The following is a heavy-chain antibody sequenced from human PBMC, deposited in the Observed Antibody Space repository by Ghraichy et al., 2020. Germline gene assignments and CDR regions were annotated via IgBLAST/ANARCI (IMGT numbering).Heavy chain of an antibody. CDR1: GFTFSSYG. J-gene: IGHJ4*02. D-gene: IGHD6-19*01. CDR2: IRYDGSNK. CDR3: ANENGDSGWYSSRFLSPLPLGLE. V-gene: IGHV3-30*02. Sequence: GGSLRLSCAASGFTFSSYGMHWVRQAPGKGLEWVAFIRYDGSNKYYADSVKGRFTISRDNSKNTLYLQMNSLRAEDTAVYYCANENGDSGWYSSRFLSPLPLGLEWGQGTLVTVSS.